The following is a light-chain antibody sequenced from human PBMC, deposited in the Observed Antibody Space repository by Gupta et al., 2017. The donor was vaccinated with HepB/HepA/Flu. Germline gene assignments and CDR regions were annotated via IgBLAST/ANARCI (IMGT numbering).Light chain of an antibody. J-gene: IGKJ1*01. CDR3: QQDNNWPPWT. V-gene: IGKV3-15*01. CDR2: GAS. Sequence: EIVMTQSPATLSVSPGERATLSCRASQSVSSNLAWYQQKPGQAPRLLIYGASTRATGIPARFSGSGFGKEFTLTISRLQSEDFAVYYCQQDNNWPPWTFGQGTKVEIK. CDR1: QSVSSN.